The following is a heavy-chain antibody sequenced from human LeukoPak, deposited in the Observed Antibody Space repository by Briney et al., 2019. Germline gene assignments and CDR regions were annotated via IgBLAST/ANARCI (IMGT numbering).Heavy chain of an antibody. Sequence: PSETLSLTCSVSDYSISGGYYWGWIRQPPGKGLEWIGSMYHSGDTYYNPSLRSRVTISVDTSKNQFSLKLSSVTAADTAVYFCAGQYTVYDPFDQWGQGTLVTVSS. J-gene: IGHJ4*02. CDR2: MYHSGDT. V-gene: IGHV4-38-2*02. D-gene: IGHD5/OR15-5a*01. CDR3: AGQYTVYDPFDQ. CDR1: DYSISGGYY.